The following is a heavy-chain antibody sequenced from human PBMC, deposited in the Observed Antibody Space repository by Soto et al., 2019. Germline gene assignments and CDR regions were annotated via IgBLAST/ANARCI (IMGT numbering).Heavy chain of an antibody. CDR3: ARLYCSASSCYSVGAFDI. CDR1: GFTFSSYG. Sequence: VGSLRLSCAASGFTFSSYGMHWVRQAPGKGLEWVALIWFDGSDKYYTESVKGRFTISRDNSKSTLYLQMNSLRAEDTAVYYCARLYCSASSCYSVGAFDIRGQGQWSPSPQ. V-gene: IGHV3-33*01. D-gene: IGHD2-15*01. CDR2: IWFDGSDK. J-gene: IGHJ3*02.